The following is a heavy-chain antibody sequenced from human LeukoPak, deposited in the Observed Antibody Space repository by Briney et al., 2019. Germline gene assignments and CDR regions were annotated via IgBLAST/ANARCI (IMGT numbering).Heavy chain of an antibody. CDR2: IYYSGST. J-gene: IGHJ4*02. D-gene: IGHD4-17*01. Sequence: PSETLSLTCTVSGGSISSSSYYWGWIRQPPGKGLEWIGSIYYSGSTYYNPSLKSRVTISVDTSKNQFSLKLSSVTAADTAVYYCARASHDYGDYSHFDYWGQGTLVTVSS. CDR3: ARASHDYGDYSHFDY. V-gene: IGHV4-39*01. CDR1: GGSISSSSYY.